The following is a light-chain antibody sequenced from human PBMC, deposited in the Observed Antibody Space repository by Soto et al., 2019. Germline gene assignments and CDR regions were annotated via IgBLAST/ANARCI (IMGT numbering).Light chain of an antibody. Sequence: QSVLTQPASVSGSPGQSITISCTGTSSDVGGYTYVSWYQQHPGKAPKLMIYEVSNRPSWVSNRFSGSKSGNTASLTISGLQAEDEADYYCSSYTSSSTPYVFGTGTKVTVL. CDR2: EVS. V-gene: IGLV2-14*01. CDR3: SSYTSSSTPYV. J-gene: IGLJ1*01. CDR1: SSDVGGYTY.